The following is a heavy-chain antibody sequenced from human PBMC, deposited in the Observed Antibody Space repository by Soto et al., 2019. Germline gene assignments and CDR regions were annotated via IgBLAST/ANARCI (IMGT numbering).Heavy chain of an antibody. D-gene: IGHD4-4*01. V-gene: IGHV1-69*13. CDR1: GGTFSSYA. CDR3: ARVETTVTPGDYYYGMDV. CDR2: IIPIFGTA. Sequence: ASVKVSCKASGGTFSSYAISWVRQAPGQGLEWMGGIIPIFGTANYAQKFQGRVTITADESTSTAYMELSSLRSEDTAVYYCARVETTVTPGDYYYGMDVWGQGTTVTVSS. J-gene: IGHJ6*02.